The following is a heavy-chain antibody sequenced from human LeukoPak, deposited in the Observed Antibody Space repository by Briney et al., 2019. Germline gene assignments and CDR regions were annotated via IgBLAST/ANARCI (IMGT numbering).Heavy chain of an antibody. V-gene: IGHV4-61*08. CDR1: GGSIMVAAYS. CDR2: IYYSGTT. CDR3: ASLTTVTQGYFDS. D-gene: IGHD4-17*01. J-gene: IGHJ4*02. Sequence: SETLSLTCTVSGGSIMVAAYSWSWIRQPPGKGLEWIGYIYYSGTTNYNPSLKSRLTISVDASKNQFSLKLSSVTATDTAVYYCASLTTVTQGYFDSWGQGTLVTVSS.